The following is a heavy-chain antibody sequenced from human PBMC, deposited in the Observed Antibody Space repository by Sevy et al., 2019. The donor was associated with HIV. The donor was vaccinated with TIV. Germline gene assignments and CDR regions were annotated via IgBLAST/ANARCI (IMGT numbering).Heavy chain of an antibody. J-gene: IGHJ3*02. CDR2: IRGRAYGGTA. Sequence: GGSLRLSCTASGFTFGDYCVSWFRQAPGKGLEWVGGIRGRAYGGTAEYAEDARGRFTISRDDSRGMAYLQLDGLNTEATAVYYCTREAVTMDRVIYTVLDIWGQGTLVTVSS. CDR3: TREAVTMDRVIYTVLDI. D-gene: IGHD3-10*01. V-gene: IGHV3-49*03. CDR1: GFTFGDYC.